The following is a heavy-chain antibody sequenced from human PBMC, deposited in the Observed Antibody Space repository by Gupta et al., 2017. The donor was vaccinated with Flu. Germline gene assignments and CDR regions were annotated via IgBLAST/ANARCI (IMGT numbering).Heavy chain of an antibody. V-gene: IGHV3-23*01. CDR1: GFTFSTYA. Sequence: DVQLLESGGGLVQPGGSLRLSCAASGFTFSTYAMHWVRQAPGKGPQWVSGISGSGGSTYYADSVKGRFTISRDQSNNTLFLQMNSLRGEETAVYYGAKGGGAGRVDFDFWGQGTVVTVSS. CDR2: ISGSGGST. J-gene: IGHJ4*02. CDR3: AKGGGAGRVDFDF. D-gene: IGHD3-16*01.